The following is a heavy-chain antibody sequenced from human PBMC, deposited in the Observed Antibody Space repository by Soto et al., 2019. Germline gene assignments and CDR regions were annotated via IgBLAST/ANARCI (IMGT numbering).Heavy chain of an antibody. J-gene: IGHJ4*02. V-gene: IGHV3-23*01. CDR1: GFIFSNYA. D-gene: IGHD2-15*01. CDR3: AKDTGRGGGSVFDY. Sequence: EVQLLESGGGLVQPGGSLRLSCAPSGFIFSNYAMSWVRQARGKGLEWVSAISGSDADTYYTESVKGRFTISRDNFKNTLYLQMNSLRAEDTAVYYCAKDTGRGGGSVFDYWGQGTLVTVSS. CDR2: ISGSDADT.